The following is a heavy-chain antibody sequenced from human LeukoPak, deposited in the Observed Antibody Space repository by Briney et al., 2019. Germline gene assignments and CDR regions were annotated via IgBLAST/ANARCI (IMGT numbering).Heavy chain of an antibody. J-gene: IGHJ4*02. CDR2: ITSSSSTI. D-gene: IGHD3-16*01. V-gene: IGHV3-48*01. CDR1: GYIFSTYN. CDR3: ARDSGRGGAVDY. Sequence: GGSLRLSCAASGYIFSTYNMDWVREAPGKGLEWVSYITSSSSTIYYADSVKGRFTISRDNAKNSLYLQMNSLRAEDTAVYYCARDSGRGGAVDYWGQGTLVAVSS.